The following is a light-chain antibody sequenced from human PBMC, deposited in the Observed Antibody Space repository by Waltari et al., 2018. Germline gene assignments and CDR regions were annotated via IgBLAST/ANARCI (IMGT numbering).Light chain of an antibody. Sequence: QSALTQPASVSGSPGQLISISCTGTSSDIGDYTFVSWYQHHPGTVPKLLIYAVTTRSSGVSGRFSGSKSGNTASLSISGLRAEDEATYYCSSYTNSGTFVVFGGGTKLTVL. J-gene: IGLJ2*01. CDR1: SSDIGDYTF. CDR2: AVT. CDR3: SSYTNSGTFVV. V-gene: IGLV2-14*03.